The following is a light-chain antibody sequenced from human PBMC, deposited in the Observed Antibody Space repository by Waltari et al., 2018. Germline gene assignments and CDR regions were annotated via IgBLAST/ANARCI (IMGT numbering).Light chain of an antibody. CDR1: QSVYSC. Sequence: VILTQSPATLSLSPGERATLSCRASQSVYSCLAWYHQKPEQVPRPLIHSASSRATGIPDRFSGSGSGTEFTPTISNLEPEDVGVYYCYQHRSGLTFGGGTKVEIK. J-gene: IGKJ4*01. CDR2: SAS. CDR3: YQHRSGLT. V-gene: IGKV3-11*01.